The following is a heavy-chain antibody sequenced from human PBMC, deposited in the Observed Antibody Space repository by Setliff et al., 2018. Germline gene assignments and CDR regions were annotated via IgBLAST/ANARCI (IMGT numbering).Heavy chain of an antibody. CDR1: GYTFAGYY. CDR3: ARLVRYCTTTSCQGLSGGEY. V-gene: IGHV1-2*02. Sequence: ASVKVSCKASGYTFAGYYMHWVRQAPGQGLEWMGWINPNSGGANYAQKFQGRVTMTRDTSISTGYMELSRLRSDDTAVYYCARLVRYCTTTSCQGLSGGEYWGQGTLVTVSS. CDR2: INPNSGGA. J-gene: IGHJ4*02. D-gene: IGHD2-2*01.